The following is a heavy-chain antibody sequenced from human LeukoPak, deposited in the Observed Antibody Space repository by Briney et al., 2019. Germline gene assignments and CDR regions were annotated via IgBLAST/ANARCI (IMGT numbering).Heavy chain of an antibody. J-gene: IGHJ6*03. CDR1: GYSISSGYY. CDR3: ARDRPNSSSWYVVSSGYYYYMDV. V-gene: IGHV4-38-2*02. CDR2: IYHSGST. D-gene: IGHD6-13*01. Sequence: SETLSLTCTVSGYSISSGYYWGWIRQPPGKGLEWIGSIYHSGSTYYNPSLKGRVTISVDTSKNQFSLKLSSVTAADTAVYYCARDRPNSSSWYVVSSGYYYYMDVWGKGTTVTISS.